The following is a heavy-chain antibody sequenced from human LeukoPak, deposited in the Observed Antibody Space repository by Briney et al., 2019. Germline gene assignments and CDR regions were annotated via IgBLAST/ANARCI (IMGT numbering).Heavy chain of an antibody. CDR3: ARDYYYYDSSGYYSTYYYGMDV. D-gene: IGHD3-22*01. Sequence: PSQTLSLTCTVSGGSISSGDYYWSWIRQPPGKGLEWIGYIYYSGSTYHNPSLKSRVTISVDTSKNQFSLKLSSVTAADTAVYYCARDYYYYDSSGYYSTYYYGMDVWGQGTTVTVSS. J-gene: IGHJ6*02. V-gene: IGHV4-30-4*01. CDR1: GGSISSGDYY. CDR2: IYYSGST.